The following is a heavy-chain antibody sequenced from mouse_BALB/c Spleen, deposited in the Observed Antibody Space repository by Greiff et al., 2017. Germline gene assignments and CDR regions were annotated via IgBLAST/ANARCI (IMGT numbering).Heavy chain of an antibody. CDR3: ARTITGHYYAMDD. CDR1: GYTFTSYN. Sequence: QVQLQQPGAELVKPGASVKMSCKASGYTFTSYNMHWVKQTPGQGLEWIGAIYPGNGDTSYNQKFKGKATLTADKSSSTAYMQLSSLTSEDSAVYYCARTITGHYYAMDDWGQGTSVTVSS. J-gene: IGHJ4*01. CDR2: IYPGNGDT. D-gene: IGHD2-4*01. V-gene: IGHV1-12*01.